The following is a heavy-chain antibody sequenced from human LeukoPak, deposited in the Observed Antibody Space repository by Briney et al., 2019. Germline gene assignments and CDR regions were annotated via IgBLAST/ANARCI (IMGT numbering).Heavy chain of an antibody. J-gene: IGHJ5*02. CDR3: ARAQGCSGGSCYSSHWFDP. V-gene: IGHV4-4*07. D-gene: IGHD2-15*01. CDR2: IYTSGST. CDR1: GGSIGSYY. Sequence: SETLSLTCTVSGGSIGSYYWSWIRQPAGKGLEWIGRIYTSGSTNYNPSLKSRVTMSVDTSKNQFSLKLSSVTAADTAVYYCARAQGCSGGSCYSSHWFDPWGQGTLVTVSS.